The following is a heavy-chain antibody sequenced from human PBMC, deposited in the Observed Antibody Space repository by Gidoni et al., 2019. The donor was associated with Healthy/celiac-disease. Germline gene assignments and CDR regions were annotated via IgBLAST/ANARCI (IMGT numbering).Heavy chain of an antibody. Sequence: QLQLQESGPGLVKPSETLSLTCTVSGGSIRSSSYYWGWIRQPPGKGLEWIGSIYYSGSTYSNPSLKSRVTISVDTSKNQFSLKLSSVTAADTAVYYCARLSDYYDSSAPGDYFDYWGQGTLVTVSS. J-gene: IGHJ4*02. CDR2: IYYSGST. CDR1: GGSIRSSSYY. D-gene: IGHD3-22*01. CDR3: ARLSDYYDSSAPGDYFDY. V-gene: IGHV4-39*01.